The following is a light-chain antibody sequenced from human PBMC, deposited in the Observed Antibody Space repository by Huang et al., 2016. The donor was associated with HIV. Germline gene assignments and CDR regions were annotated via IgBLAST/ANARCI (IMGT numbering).Light chain of an antibody. CDR3: QQLHDYPVT. J-gene: IGKJ5*01. Sequence: AVQLTQFPSSLSASVGDRVVITCRASQDISPSLAWYQRKPGMAPKLLISAASKLQSGVSTRFSGDSAGAYCTLFITNVQPEDVATYYCQQLHDYPVTFGRGTRLDIK. V-gene: IGKV1D-13*01. CDR1: QDISPS. CDR2: AAS.